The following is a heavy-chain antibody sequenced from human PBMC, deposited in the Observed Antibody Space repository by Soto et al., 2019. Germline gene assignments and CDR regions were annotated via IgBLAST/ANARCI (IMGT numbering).Heavy chain of an antibody. V-gene: IGHV1-46*01. CDR3: AKSGGSGYYFDAFDI. CDR1: GYTFTSYY. Sequence: ASVKLSCKASGYTFTSYYMHWVRQAPGQGLEWMGIINPSGGSTSYAQKFQGRVTMTRDTSTSTVYMELSSLRSEDTAVYYCAKSGGSGYYFDAFDIWGQGTMVTVSS. D-gene: IGHD3-22*01. CDR2: INPSGGST. J-gene: IGHJ3*02.